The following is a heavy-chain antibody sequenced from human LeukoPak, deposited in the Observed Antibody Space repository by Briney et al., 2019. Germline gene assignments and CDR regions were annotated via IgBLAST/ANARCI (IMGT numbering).Heavy chain of an antibody. V-gene: IGHV3-21*01. CDR3: AREVTGQYYFDY. CDR1: GFTFSSYS. CDR2: ISSSSSYI. D-gene: IGHD1-20*01. Sequence: GGSLRLSCAASGFTFSSYSMNWVRQAPGKGLEWVSSISSSSSYIYYADSVKGRFTISRDNAKNSLYLQMNSLRAEDTAVYYCAREVTGQYYFDYWGQGTLVTVSS. J-gene: IGHJ4*02.